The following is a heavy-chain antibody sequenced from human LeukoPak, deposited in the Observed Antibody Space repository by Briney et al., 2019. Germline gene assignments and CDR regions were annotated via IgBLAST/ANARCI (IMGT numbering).Heavy chain of an antibody. CDR3: ARAMRPVVMDWFDP. V-gene: IGHV3-30*03. J-gene: IGHJ5*02. Sequence: PSGTLSLTCAVSGGSISSSNWWSWVRQPPGKGLEWVAVISYDGNFQLYSDSVKGRFTISRDNSKNTVYLQMNSLRVDDTAIYYCARAMRPVVMDWFDPWGQGTLVTVSS. D-gene: IGHD2-2*01. CDR2: ISYDGNFQ. CDR1: GGSISSSN.